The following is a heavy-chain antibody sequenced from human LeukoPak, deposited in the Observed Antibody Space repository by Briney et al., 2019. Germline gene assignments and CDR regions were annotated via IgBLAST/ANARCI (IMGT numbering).Heavy chain of an antibody. CDR1: GGSISSYY. CDR2: INHSGST. V-gene: IGHV4-34*01. D-gene: IGHD5-18*01. Sequence: SETLSLTCTVSGGSISSYYWSWIRQPPGKGLEWIGEINHSGSTNYNPSLKSRVTISVDTSKNQFSLKLSSVTAADTAVYYCARDRGYSPYYYYYYMDVWGKGTTVTVSS. CDR3: ARDRGYSPYYYYYYMDV. J-gene: IGHJ6*03.